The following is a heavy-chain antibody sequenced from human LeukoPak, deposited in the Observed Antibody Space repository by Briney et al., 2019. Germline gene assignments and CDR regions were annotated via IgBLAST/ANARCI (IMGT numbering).Heavy chain of an antibody. CDR3: AKGSDSSGWYEADY. J-gene: IGHJ4*02. D-gene: IGHD6-19*01. V-gene: IGHV3-9*03. CDR1: GFTFSSYA. CDR2: ISWNSGSI. Sequence: GGSLRLSCAASGFTFSSYAMSWVRQAPGKGLEWVSGISWNSGSIGYADSVKGRFTISRDNAKNSLYLQMNSLRAEDMALYYRAKGSDSSGWYEADYWGQGTLVTVSS.